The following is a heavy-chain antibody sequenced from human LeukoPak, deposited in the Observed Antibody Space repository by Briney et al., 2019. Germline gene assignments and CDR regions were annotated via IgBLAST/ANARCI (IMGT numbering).Heavy chain of an antibody. V-gene: IGHV1-3*01. J-gene: IGHJ4*02. CDR3: ARAWVSLLWPFDY. CDR1: GYTFTSYA. CDR2: INAGNGNT. Sequence: ASVKVSCTASGYTFTSYAMHWVRQAPGQRLEWMGWINAGNGNTKYSQKFQGRVTITRDTSASTAYMELSSLRSEDTAVHYCARAWVSLLWPFDYWGQGTLVTVSS. D-gene: IGHD2-21*01.